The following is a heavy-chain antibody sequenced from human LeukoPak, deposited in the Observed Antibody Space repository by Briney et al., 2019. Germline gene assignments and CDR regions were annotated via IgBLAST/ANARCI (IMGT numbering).Heavy chain of an antibody. Sequence: SETLSLTCAVYGGSFSGYYWSWIRQPPGKGLEWIGEINHSGSTNYNPSLKSRVTISVDTSKNQFSLKLSSVTASDTAVYYCARDDGPGDFDFWGQGTLVTVSS. J-gene: IGHJ4*02. CDR3: ARDDGPGDFDF. D-gene: IGHD5-24*01. V-gene: IGHV4-34*01. CDR2: INHSGST. CDR1: GGSFSGYY.